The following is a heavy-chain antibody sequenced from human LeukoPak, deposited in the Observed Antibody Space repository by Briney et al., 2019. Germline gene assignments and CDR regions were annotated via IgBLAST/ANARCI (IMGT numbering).Heavy chain of an antibody. V-gene: IGHV3-7*04. CDR2: IKQDGSEK. D-gene: IGHD2-15*01. Sequence: GGSLRLSCATSGFTFSNYAVSWVRQAPGKGLEWVANIKQDGSEKYYVDSVKGRFTISRDNAKNSLYLQMNSLRAEDTAVYYCARDSGGLDYWGQGTLVTVSS. CDR1: GFTFSNYA. J-gene: IGHJ4*02. CDR3: ARDSGGLDY.